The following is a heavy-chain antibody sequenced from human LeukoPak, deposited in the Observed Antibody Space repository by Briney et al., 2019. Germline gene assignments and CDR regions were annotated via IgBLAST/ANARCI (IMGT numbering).Heavy chain of an antibody. CDR3: ASTTEAVALDY. D-gene: IGHD6-19*01. Sequence: KTGGSLRLSCAASGFTFSSYSMNWVRQAPGKGLEWVSSISSSSSYIYYADSVKGRFTISRDNAKNSLYPQMNSLRAEDTAVYYCASTTEAVALDYWGQGTLVTVSS. CDR1: GFTFSSYS. J-gene: IGHJ4*02. CDR2: ISSSSSYI. V-gene: IGHV3-21*01.